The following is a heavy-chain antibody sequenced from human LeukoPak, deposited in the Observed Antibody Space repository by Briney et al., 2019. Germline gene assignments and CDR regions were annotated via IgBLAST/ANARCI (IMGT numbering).Heavy chain of an antibody. J-gene: IGHJ3*02. Sequence: ASVKVSCKASGYTFSDYYIQWVRQPPGQGPEWMGWINPHSGVTEYAQKSQGRVTMTRDTSISTAYMELSSLRPDDTAVYYCAREGFDIWGQGTMVTVSS. CDR2: INPHSGVT. CDR3: AREGFDI. V-gene: IGHV1-2*02. CDR1: GYTFSDYY.